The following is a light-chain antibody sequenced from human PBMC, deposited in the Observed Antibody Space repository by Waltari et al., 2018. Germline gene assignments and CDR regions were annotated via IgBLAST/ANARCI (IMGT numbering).Light chain of an antibody. CDR3: NSRDSSGNHYV. CDR2: GKN. V-gene: IGLV3-19*01. Sequence: QQKPRQAPVLVIYGKNNRPSGIPDRFSGSSSGNTASLTITGAQAEDEADYYCNSRDSSGNHYVFGTGTKVTVL. J-gene: IGLJ1*01.